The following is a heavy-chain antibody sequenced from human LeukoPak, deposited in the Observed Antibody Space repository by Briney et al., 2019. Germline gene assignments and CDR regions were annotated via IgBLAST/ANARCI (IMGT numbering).Heavy chain of an antibody. CDR1: GGSISSYY. Sequence: PPETLSLTCTVSGGSISSYYWSWIRQPPGKGLEWIGYIYYSGSTNYNPSLKSRVTISVDTSKNQFSLKLSSVTAADTAVYYCARRGMATYYFDYWGQGTLVTVSS. J-gene: IGHJ4*02. CDR2: IYYSGST. CDR3: ARRGMATYYFDY. D-gene: IGHD5-24*01. V-gene: IGHV4-59*01.